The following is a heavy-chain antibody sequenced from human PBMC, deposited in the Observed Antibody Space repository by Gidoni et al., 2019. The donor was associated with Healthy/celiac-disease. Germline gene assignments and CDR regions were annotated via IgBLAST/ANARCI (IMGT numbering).Heavy chain of an antibody. D-gene: IGHD3-16*01. CDR2: IIPIFGTA. CDR3: ARVPRYARRHHYYYMDV. J-gene: IGHJ6*03. V-gene: IGHV1-69*01. Sequence: QVQLVQSGAEVKKPGSSVKVSCKDAGGTFSSYAISWVRQAPGHGLEWMGGIIPIFGTANYAQKFQGSVTITADESTSTAYMELSSLRSEDTAVYSCARVPRYARRHHYYYMDVWGKGTTVTVSS. CDR1: GGTFSSYA.